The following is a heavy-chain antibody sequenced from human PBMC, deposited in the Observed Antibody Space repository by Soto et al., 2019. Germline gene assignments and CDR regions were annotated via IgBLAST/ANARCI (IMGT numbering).Heavy chain of an antibody. V-gene: IGHV4-59*08. CDR1: GGSISSYY. CDR3: ARRYGYSFDY. Sequence: SETLSLTCTVSGGSISSYYWSWIRQPPGKGLEWIGYIYYSGSTNYNPSLKSRVTISVDTSENQFSLKLSSVTAADTAVYYCARRYGYSFDYWGQGTLVTVSS. J-gene: IGHJ4*02. CDR2: IYYSGST. D-gene: IGHD1-1*01.